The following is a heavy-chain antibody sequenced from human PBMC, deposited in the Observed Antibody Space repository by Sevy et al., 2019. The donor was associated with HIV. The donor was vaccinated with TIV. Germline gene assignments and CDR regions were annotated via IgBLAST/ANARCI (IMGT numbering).Heavy chain of an antibody. CDR1: GFTFGDYA. D-gene: IGHD3-22*01. J-gene: IGHJ4*02. CDR3: TRGYYYDSSGYSDY. V-gene: IGHV3-49*03. CDR2: IRSKDYGGAT. Sequence: GGSLRLSCTGSGFTFGDYAMSWFRQAPGMGLEWVGLIRSKDYGGATEYAAYVKGRFTISRDDSKSIADLQMNSLKTEDTAVYYCTRGYYYDSSGYSDYWGQGTLVTVSS.